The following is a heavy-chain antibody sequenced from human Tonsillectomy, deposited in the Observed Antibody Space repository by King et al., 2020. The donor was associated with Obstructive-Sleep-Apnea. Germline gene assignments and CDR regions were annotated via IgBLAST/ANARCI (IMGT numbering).Heavy chain of an antibody. D-gene: IGHD3-22*01. Sequence: VQLVQSGGGVVQPGRSLRLSCAASGFTFSNYAMHWVRQAPGKGLEWEAGISYYGGNEHYADSVKGRFTLSRDNFKNTLYLQMNSLRAEDTAVYYCAGNYYDSSGYYYVIDYWGQGTLVTVSS. CDR1: GFTFSNYA. CDR2: ISYYGGNE. CDR3: AGNYYDSSGYYYVIDY. V-gene: IGHV3-30*04. J-gene: IGHJ4*02.